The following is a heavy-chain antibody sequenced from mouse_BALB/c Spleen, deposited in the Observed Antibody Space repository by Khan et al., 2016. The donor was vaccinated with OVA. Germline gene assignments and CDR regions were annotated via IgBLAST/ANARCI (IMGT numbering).Heavy chain of an antibody. CDR3: TRNGFGNYESWDY. CDR2: INPGNSDT. CDR1: GYTFTNYW. D-gene: IGHD2-1*01. Sequence: VQLQQSGTVLARPGASVKMSCKGSGYTFTNYWMHWVKQRPGQGLEWIGVINPGNSDTNYNQKFKGKAKLTAGTSTSTAYMELNSLTNEDSAVYYCTRNGFGNYESWDYWGQGTTLTVSS. J-gene: IGHJ2*01. V-gene: IGHV1-5*01.